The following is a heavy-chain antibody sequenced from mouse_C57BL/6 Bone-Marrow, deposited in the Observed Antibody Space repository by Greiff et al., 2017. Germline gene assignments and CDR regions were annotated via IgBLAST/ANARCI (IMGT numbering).Heavy chain of an antibody. CDR1: GYAFTNYL. CDR2: INPGSGGT. Sequence: VQLQQSGAELVRPGTSVKVSCKASGYAFTNYLIEWVKQRPGQGLEWIGVINPGSGGTNYNEKFKGKATLTVDKSSSTAYMQLSSLTSEDSAVYFCERSTNWDVDYWGQGTTLTVSS. CDR3: ERSTNWDVDY. V-gene: IGHV1-54*01. D-gene: IGHD4-1*01. J-gene: IGHJ2*01.